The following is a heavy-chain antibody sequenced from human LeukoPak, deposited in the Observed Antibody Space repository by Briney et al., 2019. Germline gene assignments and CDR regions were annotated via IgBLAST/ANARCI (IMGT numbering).Heavy chain of an antibody. J-gene: IGHJ4*02. V-gene: IGHV1-24*01. CDR1: GYTLTELS. CDR3: ARGSTPSYYYDSSGHFDY. CDR2: FDPEDGET. D-gene: IGHD3-22*01. Sequence: ASVKVSCKVSGYTLTELSMHWVRQTPGKGLEWMGGFDPEDGETIYAQKFQDRVTMTRDTSTSTVYMELSSLRSDDTAVYYCARGSTPSYYYDSSGHFDYWGQGALVTVSS.